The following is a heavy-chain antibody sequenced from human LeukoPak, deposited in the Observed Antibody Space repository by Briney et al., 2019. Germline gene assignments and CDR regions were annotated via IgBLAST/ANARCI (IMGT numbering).Heavy chain of an antibody. J-gene: IGHJ6*02. CDR2: IIPILGIA. CDR1: GGTFSSYA. D-gene: IGHD4-17*01. Sequence: SVKVSCKASGGTFSSYAISWVRQAPGQGLEWMGRIIPILGIANYAQKFQGRVTITADKSTSTAYMELSSLRSEDTAVYYCASRMTTVTTVPLEQHYYYGMDVWGQGTTVTVSS. V-gene: IGHV1-69*04. CDR3: ASRMTTVTTVPLEQHYYYGMDV.